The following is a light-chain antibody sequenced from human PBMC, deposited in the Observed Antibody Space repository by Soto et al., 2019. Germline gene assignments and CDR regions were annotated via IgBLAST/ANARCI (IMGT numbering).Light chain of an antibody. V-gene: IGKV2-28*01. J-gene: IGKJ1*01. CDR2: LGS. CDR3: MQPLQSWT. Sequence: DIVITQNPLSLPVTPGEPASISCRSSQSLLHSNGYNYLDWYLQKPGQSPQLLIYLGSNRASGVPDRFSGSGSGTDFTLKISRVEAEDVGVYYCMQPLQSWTFGQGTKVDIK. CDR1: QSLLHSNGYNY.